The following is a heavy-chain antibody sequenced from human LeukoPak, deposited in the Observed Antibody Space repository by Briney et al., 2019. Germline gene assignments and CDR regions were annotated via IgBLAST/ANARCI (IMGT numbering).Heavy chain of an antibody. Sequence: GESLKISCKGSGYSFTSYWIGWVRQMPGKGLEWMGIIYPGDSDTRYIPSFQGQVTISADKSISTASLQWRSLKASDTAMYYCARHSVTMVRGVLYYFDYWGQGTLVTVSS. V-gene: IGHV5-51*01. J-gene: IGHJ4*02. D-gene: IGHD3-10*01. CDR3: ARHSVTMVRGVLYYFDY. CDR2: IYPGDSDT. CDR1: GYSFTSYW.